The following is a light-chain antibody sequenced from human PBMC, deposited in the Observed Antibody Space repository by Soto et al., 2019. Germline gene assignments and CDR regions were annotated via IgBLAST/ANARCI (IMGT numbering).Light chain of an antibody. Sequence: EIMLTQSPGTLSLSPGEAATLSCRASQSVRSNSLAWYQQKPGQAPRLLIYGASIRATGIPDRFSGSGSGTDFTLTISRLEPEDFAVYYCQQYGSSPLTFGGGTKVEIK. CDR1: QSVRSNS. CDR2: GAS. CDR3: QQYGSSPLT. V-gene: IGKV3-20*01. J-gene: IGKJ4*01.